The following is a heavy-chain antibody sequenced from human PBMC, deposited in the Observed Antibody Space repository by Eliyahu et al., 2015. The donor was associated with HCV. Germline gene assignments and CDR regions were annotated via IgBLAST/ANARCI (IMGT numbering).Heavy chain of an antibody. Sequence: EVQLVESGGGLVKPGGSXRLSCXTSGFXFGDTWXWWXRXAPGKGLEWXGRIKTKADGETTDYAAPVKGRFTISRDDSKDTLDLVMNSLKAEDTAVYYCVRSFGIVNYFDYWGQGTLVTVSS. CDR2: IKTKADGETT. CDR1: GFXFGDTW. J-gene: IGHJ4*02. V-gene: IGHV3-15*01. D-gene: IGHD3-3*01. CDR3: VRSFGIVNYFDY.